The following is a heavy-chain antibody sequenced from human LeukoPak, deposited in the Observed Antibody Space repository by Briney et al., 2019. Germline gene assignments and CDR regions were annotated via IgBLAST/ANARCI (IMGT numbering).Heavy chain of an antibody. V-gene: IGHV4-34*01. CDR2: INARGDT. Sequence: PSETLSLTCAVYGWSFNDYYWNWIRQPPGKGLEWIGEINARGDTNYNPSLKSRVTISVDTSKKQFSLRLTSMIAADTAVYYCARGQVPAARGYNWFDPWGQGTLVTVSS. J-gene: IGHJ5*02. CDR3: ARGQVPAARGYNWFDP. CDR1: GWSFNDYY. D-gene: IGHD2-2*01.